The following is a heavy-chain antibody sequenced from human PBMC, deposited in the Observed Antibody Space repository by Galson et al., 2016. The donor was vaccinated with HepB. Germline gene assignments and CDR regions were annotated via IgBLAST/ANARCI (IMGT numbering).Heavy chain of an antibody. D-gene: IGHD7-27*01. J-gene: IGHJ4*02. CDR3: ASPLTGLAY. CDR1: GFAVSNNY. CDR2: IYAGGST. V-gene: IGHV3-66*02. Sequence: LRLSCAASGFAVSNNYMMWVRQAPGKGLEWVSDIYAGGSTNYADTVEGRFTISRDNSQNTLYLQMNSLRPEDTAVYYCASPLTGLAYWGQGTLVAVSS.